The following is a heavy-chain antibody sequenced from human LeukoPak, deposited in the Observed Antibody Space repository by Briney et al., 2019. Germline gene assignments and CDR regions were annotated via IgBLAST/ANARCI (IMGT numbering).Heavy chain of an antibody. Sequence: SETLSLTCAVYGGSFSGYYWSWIRQPPGKGLEWIGEINHSGSTNYNPSLKSRVTISVDTSKNQFSLKLSSVTAADTAVYYCAKDEGYYFDYWGQGTLVTVSS. J-gene: IGHJ4*02. V-gene: IGHV4-34*01. CDR2: INHSGST. CDR1: GGSFSGYY. CDR3: AKDEGYYFDY.